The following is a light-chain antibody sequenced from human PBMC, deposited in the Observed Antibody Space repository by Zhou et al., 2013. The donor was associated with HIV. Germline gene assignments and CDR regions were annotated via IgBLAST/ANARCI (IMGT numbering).Light chain of an antibody. CDR2: GAS. J-gene: IGKJ1*01. Sequence: QYPDTLSVSPGDSVTVACRATQTVSSNLAWYQQEPGQAPRLLIYGASTRATGIPARFSGSGSGTDFTLTINRLEPEDFAVYYCQQYVTSPWTFGQGTKVEIK. CDR3: QQYVTSPWT. CDR1: QTVSSN. V-gene: IGKV3-20*01.